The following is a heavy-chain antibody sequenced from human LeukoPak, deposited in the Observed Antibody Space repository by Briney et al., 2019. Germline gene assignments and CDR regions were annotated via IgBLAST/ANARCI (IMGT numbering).Heavy chain of an antibody. D-gene: IGHD6-19*01. CDR2: IRYDGSNK. CDR3: AKDMRSSGWYFLAPYFDY. Sequence: PGGSLRLSCAASGFTFSSYGMHWVRQAPGKGREWLTFIRYDGSNKYYADSVKGRFTISRDNSKNTLYLQINSLRAEDTDVCYCAKDMRSSGWYFLAPYFDYWGQGTLVTVSS. V-gene: IGHV3-30*02. CDR1: GFTFSSYG. J-gene: IGHJ4*02.